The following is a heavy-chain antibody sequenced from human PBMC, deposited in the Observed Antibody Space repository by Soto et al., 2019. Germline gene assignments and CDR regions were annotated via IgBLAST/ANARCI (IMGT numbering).Heavy chain of an antibody. Sequence: PGGSLRLSCAASGFTFSSYGMHWVRQAPGKGLEWVAVIWYDGSNKYYADSVKGRFTISRDNSKNTLYLQMNSLRAEDTAVYYCARDMALPDFWSGSPSPYFDYWGQGTLVTVSS. D-gene: IGHD3-3*01. CDR3: ARDMALPDFWSGSPSPYFDY. J-gene: IGHJ4*02. CDR2: IWYDGSNK. V-gene: IGHV3-33*01. CDR1: GFTFSSYG.